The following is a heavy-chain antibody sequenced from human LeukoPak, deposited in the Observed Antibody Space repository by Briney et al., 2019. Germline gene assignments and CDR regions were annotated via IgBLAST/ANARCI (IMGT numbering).Heavy chain of an antibody. CDR2: ISYDGSNK. V-gene: IGHV3-30*18. CDR3: AKDIYPHLLRFLERLPDY. Sequence: PGGSLRLSCAASGFTFSSYGMHWVRQAPGKGLEWVAVISYDGSNKYYADSVKGRFTISRDNSKNTLYLQMNSLRAEDTAVYYCAKDIYPHLLRFLERLPDYWGQGTLVTVSS. D-gene: IGHD3-3*01. J-gene: IGHJ4*02. CDR1: GFTFSSYG.